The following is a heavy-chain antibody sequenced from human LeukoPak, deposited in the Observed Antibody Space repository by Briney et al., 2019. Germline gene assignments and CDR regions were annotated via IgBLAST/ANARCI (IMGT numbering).Heavy chain of an antibody. CDR2: VSHTGGGT. Sequence: QTGGSLRLSCAASGFTFSNYAMSWVRQAPGKGLEWVSTVSHTGGGTYYADSVKGRFTVSRDNSKNALWLQMNSLRAEDAAVYYCAKDRGAGDYFDYWGQGTLVTVSS. CDR1: GFTFSNYA. J-gene: IGHJ4*02. D-gene: IGHD3-10*01. V-gene: IGHV3-23*01. CDR3: AKDRGAGDYFDY.